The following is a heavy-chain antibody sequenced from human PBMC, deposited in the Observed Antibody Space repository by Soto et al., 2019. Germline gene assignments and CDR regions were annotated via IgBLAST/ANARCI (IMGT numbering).Heavy chain of an antibody. V-gene: IGHV3-33*01. CDR3: GRGPECSSTSCYVGVDY. Sequence: GGSLRLSCAASGFTFSSYGMHWVRQAPGKGLEWVAVIWYDGSNKYYADSVKGRFTISRDNSKNTLYLQMNSLRAEDKAVYYCGRGPECSSTSCYVGVDYWGQGTLVTVSS. D-gene: IGHD2-2*01. J-gene: IGHJ4*02. CDR1: GFTFSSYG. CDR2: IWYDGSNK.